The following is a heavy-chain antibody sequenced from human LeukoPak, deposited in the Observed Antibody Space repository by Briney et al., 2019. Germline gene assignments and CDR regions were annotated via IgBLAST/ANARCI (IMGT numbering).Heavy chain of an antibody. CDR2: IKSKTDGGTA. CDR1: GFIFTHGW. Sequence: GESLRLSCVASGFIFTHGWTSWVRQAPGKGPEWVGRIKSKTDGGTADYAAPVKGRFTISRDESTNTLYLQMNSLKTEDTGVYYCTTVQTGRFDPWGQGTLVTVSS. CDR3: TTVQTGRFDP. V-gene: IGHV3-15*01. J-gene: IGHJ5*02. D-gene: IGHD1-14*01.